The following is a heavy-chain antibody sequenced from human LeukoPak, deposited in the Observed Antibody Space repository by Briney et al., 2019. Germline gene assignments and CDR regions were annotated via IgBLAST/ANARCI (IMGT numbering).Heavy chain of an antibody. CDR2: GHFTGRS. D-gene: IGHD2-21*02. CDR1: GGSISSDY. J-gene: IGHJ6*03. Sequence: SETLSLTCLVSGGSISSDYCSWIRQPPGGGLEWIGHGHFTGRSNYNPSLASRVRVSLDKSKNQFSLRVTSVTAADTAVYYRASLLPTSLTALSYDFLYLDVSGTGTPVTVSS. CDR3: ASLLPTSLTALSYDFLYLDV. V-gene: IGHV4-59*01.